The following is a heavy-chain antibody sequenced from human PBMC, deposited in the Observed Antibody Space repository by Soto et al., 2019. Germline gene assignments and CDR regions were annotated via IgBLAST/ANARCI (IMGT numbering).Heavy chain of an antibody. V-gene: IGHV4-31*03. CDR1: GGSISSGGYY. Sequence: QVQLQESGPGLVKPSQTLSLTCTVSGGSISSGGYYWSWIRQHPGKGLEWIGYIYYSGSTYYNPSLKSRVTISVDTSKNQFSQKLSSVTAADTAVYYCARDGSRGDYADWYFDLWGRGTLVTVSS. CDR3: ARDGSRGDYADWYFDL. D-gene: IGHD4-17*01. CDR2: IYYSGST. J-gene: IGHJ2*01.